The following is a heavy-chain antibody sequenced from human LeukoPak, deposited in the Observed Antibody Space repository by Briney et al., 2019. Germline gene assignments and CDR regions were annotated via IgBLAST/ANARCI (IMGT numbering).Heavy chain of an antibody. J-gene: IGHJ4*02. D-gene: IGHD6-13*01. Sequence: GGSLRLSCAASGFTFSSYAMHWVRQAPGKGLEWVAVISYDGSNKYYADSVKGRFTISRDNSKNTLYLQMNSLRAEDTAVYYCARGSSWYDPIDYWGQGTLVTVSS. CDR2: ISYDGSNK. CDR3: ARGSSWYDPIDY. V-gene: IGHV3-30*14. CDR1: GFTFSSYA.